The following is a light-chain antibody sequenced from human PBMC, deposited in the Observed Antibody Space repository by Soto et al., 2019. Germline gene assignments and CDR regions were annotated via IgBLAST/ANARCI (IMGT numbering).Light chain of an antibody. J-gene: IGKJ5*01. CDR2: AAS. CDR1: QDISTW. CDR3: QEASRIPIT. Sequence: SVSASVGDRVTITCRASQDISTWLAWYQQKPGKAPNLLIYAASTLQSGVPSRFSGSGSGTDFTLTISSLQPEDFGTYYCQEASRIPITFGQGTRLEI. V-gene: IGKV1-12*01.